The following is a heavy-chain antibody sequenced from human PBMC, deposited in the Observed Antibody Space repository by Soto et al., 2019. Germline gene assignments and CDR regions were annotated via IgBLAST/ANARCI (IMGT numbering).Heavy chain of an antibody. Sequence: QVQLQQWGAGLLKPSETLSLTCAVYGGSFSGYYWSWIRQPPGKGLEWIGEINHSGSTNYNPSLKSRVTISVDTSKTQFSLKLSSVTAADTAVYYCASHTDIVVVVAATPTGGMDVWGQGTTVTVSS. J-gene: IGHJ6*02. V-gene: IGHV4-34*01. CDR2: INHSGST. CDR1: GGSFSGYY. CDR3: ASHTDIVVVVAATPTGGMDV. D-gene: IGHD2-15*01.